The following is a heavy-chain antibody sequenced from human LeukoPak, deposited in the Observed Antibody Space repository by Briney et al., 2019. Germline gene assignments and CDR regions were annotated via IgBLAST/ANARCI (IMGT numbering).Heavy chain of an antibody. CDR2: IYSSGST. V-gene: IGHV4-4*07. CDR3: VLRYFDWLLYY. CDR1: GGSIRSYY. D-gene: IGHD3-9*01. Sequence: SETLSLTCIVSGGSIRSYYWSWIRQPAGKGLEWIGRIYSSGSTNYNPSLTNRVTMSVDTSKNQFSLKLSSVTAADTAVYYCVLRYFDWLLYYWGQGTLVTVSS. J-gene: IGHJ4*02.